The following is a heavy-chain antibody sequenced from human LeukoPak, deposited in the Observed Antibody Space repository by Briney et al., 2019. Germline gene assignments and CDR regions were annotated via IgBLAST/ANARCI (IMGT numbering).Heavy chain of an antibody. J-gene: IGHJ4*02. CDR2: IRSSGGTT. CDR3: VKDDHGDSPD. CDR1: GFTFSSYA. V-gene: IGHV3-64D*09. D-gene: IGHD4-17*01. Sequence: GGSQRLSCSASGFTFSSYAMHWVRQAPGKGLEYVSGIRSSGGTTYYADSVKGRFTISRDNSKNTLYLQMSSLRLEDTAVYYCVKDDHGDSPDWGQGTLVTVPS.